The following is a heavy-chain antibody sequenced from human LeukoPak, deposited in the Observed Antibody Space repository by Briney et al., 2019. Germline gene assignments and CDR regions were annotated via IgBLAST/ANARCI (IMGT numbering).Heavy chain of an antibody. J-gene: IGHJ6*03. D-gene: IGHD3-16*01. CDR3: ARRSEFGVLYYMDV. CDR2: ISGSSGTI. CDR1: GFTFSSYS. Sequence: TGGSLRLSCAASGFTFSSYSMNWVRQAPGKGLEWVSYISGSSGTIYYADAVKGRFTIYRDNAKNSLYLQMNSLRAEDTAVYYCARRSEFGVLYYMDVWGKGTTVTVFS. V-gene: IGHV3-48*01.